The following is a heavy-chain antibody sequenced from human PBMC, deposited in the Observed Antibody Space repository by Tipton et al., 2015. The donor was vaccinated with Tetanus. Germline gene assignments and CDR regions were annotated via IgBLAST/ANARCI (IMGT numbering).Heavy chain of an antibody. CDR1: DESISSSSYY. Sequence: GLVKPSETLSLTCTVSDESISSSSYYWSWIRQSPGKGLEWIGEINHSGSTTYSPSFKSRVTISVDTPKNQFSLKLTSLTVADTAVYYCARGGSYSYGPRGFDLWGRGTLVTVSS. J-gene: IGHJ2*01. V-gene: IGHV4-39*07. D-gene: IGHD5-18*01. CDR2: INHSGST. CDR3: ARGGSYSYGPRGFDL.